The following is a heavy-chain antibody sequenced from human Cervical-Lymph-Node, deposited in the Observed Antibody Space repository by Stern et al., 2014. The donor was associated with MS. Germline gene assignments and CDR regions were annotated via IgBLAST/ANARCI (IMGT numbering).Heavy chain of an antibody. D-gene: IGHD6-13*01. CDR1: GYTLTELS. V-gene: IGHV1-24*01. Sequence: EQLVESGAEVKKPGASVKVSCKVSGYTLTELSIHWVRQAPGKGLEWLGGFDPVDGETIYAQQFQGRVTMPADTSKERGLLRLLSLRSDDTAVYYGVTDGSYSSSWDWGQGTLVTVSS. CDR3: VTDGSYSSSWD. J-gene: IGHJ4*02. CDR2: FDPVDGET.